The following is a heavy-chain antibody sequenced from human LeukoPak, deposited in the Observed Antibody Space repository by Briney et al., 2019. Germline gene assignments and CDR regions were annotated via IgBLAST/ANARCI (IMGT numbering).Heavy chain of an antibody. V-gene: IGHV1-18*01. D-gene: IGHD3-22*01. Sequence: EASVKVSCKASGYTFTSYGISWVRQAPGQALEWMGWISAYNGNTNYAQKLQGRVTMTTDTSTSTAYMELRSLRSDDTAVYYCARGHYYDSSGYYLYLYYFDYWGQGTLVTVSS. CDR3: ARGHYYDSSGYYLYLYYFDY. CDR1: GYTFTSYG. J-gene: IGHJ4*02. CDR2: ISAYNGNT.